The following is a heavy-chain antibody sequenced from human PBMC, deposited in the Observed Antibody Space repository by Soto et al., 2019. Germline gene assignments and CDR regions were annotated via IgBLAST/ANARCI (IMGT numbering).Heavy chain of an antibody. CDR2: IYYSGST. CDR1: GGSISSGGYY. CDR3: ARVGAYYYDSSGYYGAFDI. D-gene: IGHD3-22*01. Sequence: ASETLSLTCTVSGGSISSGGYYWSWIRQPPGKGLEWIGYIYYSGSTNYNPSLKSRVTISVDTSKNQFSLKLSSVTAADTAVYYCARVGAYYYDSSGYYGAFDIWGQGTMVTVSS. V-gene: IGHV4-61*08. J-gene: IGHJ3*02.